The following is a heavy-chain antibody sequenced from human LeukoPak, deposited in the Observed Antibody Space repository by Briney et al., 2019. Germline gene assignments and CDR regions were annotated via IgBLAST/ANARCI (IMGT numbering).Heavy chain of an antibody. CDR2: IIPIFGTA. Sequence: SVKVSCKASGGTFSSYAISWVRQAPGQGLEWMGGIIPIFGTANYAQKFQGRVTITADKSTSTAYMELSSPRSEDTAVYYCTGWLQYYFDYWGQGTLVTVSS. CDR1: GGTFSSYA. CDR3: TGWLQYYFDY. D-gene: IGHD5-18*01. J-gene: IGHJ4*02. V-gene: IGHV1-69*06.